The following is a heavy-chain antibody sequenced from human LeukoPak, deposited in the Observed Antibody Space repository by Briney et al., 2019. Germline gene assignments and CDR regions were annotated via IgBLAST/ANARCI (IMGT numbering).Heavy chain of an antibody. CDR3: ARAGTSGGLCDY. V-gene: IGHV4-34*01. Sequence: SETLSLTCAVYGGSFSGYYWSWIRQPPGKGLERIGEINHSGSTNYNPSLKSRVTISVDTSKNQFSLKLSSVTAADTAVYYCARAGTSGGLCDYWGQGILVTVSS. D-gene: IGHD1-14*01. J-gene: IGHJ4*02. CDR2: INHSGST. CDR1: GGSFSGYY.